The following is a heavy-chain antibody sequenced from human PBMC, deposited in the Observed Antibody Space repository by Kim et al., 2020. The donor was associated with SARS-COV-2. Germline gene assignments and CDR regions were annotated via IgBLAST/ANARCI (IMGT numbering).Heavy chain of an antibody. CDR1: GGSVYGYY. CDR3: ARLRKWAEGEVWFDF. D-gene: IGHD3-16*01. Sequence: SETLSLTCTVSGGSVYGYYWTWLRQPPGGGLEWLAYIYYTWSTNYNPSLKSRLTLSVDTSRNQFSLSLASVTAADTALYYCARLRKWAEGEVWFDFWGQG. V-gene: IGHV4-59*08. CDR2: IYYTWST. J-gene: IGHJ4*02.